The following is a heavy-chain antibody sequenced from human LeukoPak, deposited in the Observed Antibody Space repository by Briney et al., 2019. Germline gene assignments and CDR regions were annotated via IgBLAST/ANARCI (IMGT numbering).Heavy chain of an antibody. CDR3: ARDRDLAAAGSFHNYFDY. CDR1: GGSISSYY. V-gene: IGHV4-4*07. J-gene: IGHJ4*02. CDR2: IYTSGST. Sequence: SETLSLTCTVSGGSISSYYWSWIRQPAGKGLEWIGRIYTSGSTNYNPSLKSRVTMSVDTSKNQFSLKLSSVTAADTAVYYCARDRDLAAAGSFHNYFDYWGQGTLVTVSS. D-gene: IGHD6-13*01.